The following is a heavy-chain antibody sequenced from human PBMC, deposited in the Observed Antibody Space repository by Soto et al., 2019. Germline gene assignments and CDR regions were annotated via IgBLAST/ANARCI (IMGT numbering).Heavy chain of an antibody. J-gene: IGHJ5*02. D-gene: IGHD2-2*01. CDR2: INAGNGNT. CDR1: GYTFTSYA. V-gene: IGHV1-3*01. Sequence: QVQLVQSGAEVKKPGASVKVSCKASGYTFTSYAMHWVHQAPGQRLEWMGWINAGNGNTKYSQKFQGRVTITRDTSASTAYMELSSLRSEDTAVYYCARSDGNQLLPFGVWHWFDPWGQGTLVTVSS. CDR3: ARSDGNQLLPFGVWHWFDP.